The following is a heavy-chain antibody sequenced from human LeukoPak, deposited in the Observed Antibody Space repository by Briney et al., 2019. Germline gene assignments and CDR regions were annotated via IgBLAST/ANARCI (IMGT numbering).Heavy chain of an antibody. D-gene: IGHD3-10*01. J-gene: IGHJ4*02. CDR1: GYTFTKYT. CDR3: ARGQTWFGELWFDD. Sequence: ASVKVSCKASGYTFTKYTINWVRQATGQGLEWMGWMDPNSGDTGYAQKFQDRVTITSNTSISTAYMELTSLRSEDTAFYYCARGQTWFGELWFDDWGQGTLVTVSS. CDR2: MDPNSGDT. V-gene: IGHV1-8*03.